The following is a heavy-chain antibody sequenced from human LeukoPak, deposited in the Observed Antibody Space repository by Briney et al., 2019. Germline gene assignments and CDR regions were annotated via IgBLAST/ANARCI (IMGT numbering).Heavy chain of an antibody. Sequence: SETLSLTCGVSGASISRPYWWSWVRQPPGKGLEWIAEISHSGTTHYNPSLKSRVIISVDKSKNQFSLKLSSVTAADTAVYYCARGLADMTTVTFFDYWGQGTLVTVSS. D-gene: IGHD4-17*01. CDR3: ARGLADMTTVTFFDY. CDR2: ISHSGTT. CDR1: GASISRPYW. J-gene: IGHJ4*02. V-gene: IGHV4-4*02.